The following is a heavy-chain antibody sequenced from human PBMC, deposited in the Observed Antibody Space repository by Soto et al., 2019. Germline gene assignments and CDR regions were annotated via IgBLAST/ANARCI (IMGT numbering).Heavy chain of an antibody. J-gene: IGHJ6*02. CDR2: ISAYNGNT. Sequence: ASVKVSCKASGYTFTSYGISWVRQAPGQGLEWMGWISAYNGNTNYAQKLQGRVTMTTDTSTSTAYMELRSLRSDDTAVYYCARDIVVVVAATPGGEYYYYGMDVWGQGTTVTVSS. V-gene: IGHV1-18*01. D-gene: IGHD2-15*01. CDR1: GYTFTSYG. CDR3: ARDIVVVVAATPGGEYYYYGMDV.